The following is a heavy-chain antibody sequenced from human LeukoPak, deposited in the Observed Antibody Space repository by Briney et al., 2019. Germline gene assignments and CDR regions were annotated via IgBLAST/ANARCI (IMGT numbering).Heavy chain of an antibody. D-gene: IGHD3-10*01. CDR2: INAGNGNT. J-gene: IGHJ5*02. V-gene: IGHV1-3*01. CDR3: ARRLVRGDWFDP. CDR1: GYTFTSYA. Sequence: VSVKVSCKASGYTFTSYAMHWVRQAPGQRLEWMGWINAGNGNTKYSQKFQGRVTITRDTSASTAYMELSSLRSEDTAVYYCARRLVRGDWFDPWGQGTLVTVSS.